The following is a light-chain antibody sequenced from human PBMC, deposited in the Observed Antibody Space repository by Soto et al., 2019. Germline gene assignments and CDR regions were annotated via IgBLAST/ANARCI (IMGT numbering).Light chain of an antibody. CDR3: QQFDNLPYT. CDR1: QHIRHF. Sequence: DIQMTQSPSSLSASVGDRVTITCQASQHIRHFLNWYQQKPGKAPKLLIYDASNLETGVPSRFSGGGSGTDFTLSITSLQPEDFAAYDCQQFDNLPYTFGLGTKLDI. J-gene: IGKJ2*01. V-gene: IGKV1-33*01. CDR2: DAS.